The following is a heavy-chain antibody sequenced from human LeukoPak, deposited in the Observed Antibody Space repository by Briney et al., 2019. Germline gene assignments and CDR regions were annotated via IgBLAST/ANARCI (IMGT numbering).Heavy chain of an antibody. J-gene: IGHJ4*02. CDR3: AKDGSDYDSSGAYDY. V-gene: IGHV3-23*01. CDR2: ISGSGGST. D-gene: IGHD3-22*01. Sequence: GGSLRLSCASSGFTFSSYAMSWVRQAPGKGLEWVSAISGSGGSTYYADSVKGRFTISRDNSKNTLYLQMNSLRAEDTAVYYCAKDGSDYDSSGAYDYRGQGTLVTVSS. CDR1: GFTFSSYA.